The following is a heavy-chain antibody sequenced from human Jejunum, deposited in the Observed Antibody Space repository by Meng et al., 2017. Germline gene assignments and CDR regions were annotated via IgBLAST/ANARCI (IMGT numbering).Heavy chain of an antibody. CDR1: GFSLSTSGVG. V-gene: IGHV2-5*02. J-gene: IGHJ4*02. Sequence: QIPLPGSGPTLVKPTQTLTLTCTFSGFSLSTSGVGVGWIRQPPGEALEWVALIYWDDDKRYNPSLRNKLTISKDTSKNQVVLTVTNMDPVDTATYFCAHRLVVGSPWAWGYFDYWGQGALVTVCS. CDR2: IYWDDDK. D-gene: IGHD1-26*01. CDR3: AHRLVVGSPWAWGYFDY.